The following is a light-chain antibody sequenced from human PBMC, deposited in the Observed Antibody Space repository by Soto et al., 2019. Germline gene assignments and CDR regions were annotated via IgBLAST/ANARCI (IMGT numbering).Light chain of an antibody. Sequence: EIVLTQSPGTLSLSPGERVTLSCRASQSVTSTYLAWYQQKPGQAPRLLIYGASGRATGIPDRFSGSGSGTDFTLTISRLEPEDFAVYYCQQFGNSPPVGFGQGTKLEIK. CDR2: GAS. CDR3: QQFGNSPPVG. CDR1: QSVTSTY. V-gene: IGKV3-20*01. J-gene: IGKJ2*03.